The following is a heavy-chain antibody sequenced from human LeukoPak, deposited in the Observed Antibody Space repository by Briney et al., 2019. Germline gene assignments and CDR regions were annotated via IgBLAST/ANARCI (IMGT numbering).Heavy chain of an antibody. V-gene: IGHV4-4*07. J-gene: IGHJ4*02. CDR3: ARALNPLTGTYYFDY. D-gene: IGHD4/OR15-4a*01. Sequence: SETLSLTCFVSGAXINSHYCTWIRQPAGKGLEWIGRIYISGSTNYSPSLESRVTMSLDTSKNQFSLNLISVTAADTAVYYCARALNPLTGTYYFDYWGQGTLVTVSS. CDR1: GAXINSHY. CDR2: IYISGST.